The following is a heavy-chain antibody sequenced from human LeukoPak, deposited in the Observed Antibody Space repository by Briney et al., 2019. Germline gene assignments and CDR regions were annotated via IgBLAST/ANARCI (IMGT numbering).Heavy chain of an antibody. CDR1: AFTFSSYG. D-gene: IGHD6-19*01. Sequence: PGGSLTLSCAASAFTFSSYGMHWVRQAPGKGLEWVAVISYDGSNKYYADSVKGRFTISRDNSKNTLYLQMNSLRAEDTAVYYCAKDGSGGWYNAGAFDIWGQGTMVTVSS. V-gene: IGHV3-30*18. CDR3: AKDGSGGWYNAGAFDI. J-gene: IGHJ3*02. CDR2: ISYDGSNK.